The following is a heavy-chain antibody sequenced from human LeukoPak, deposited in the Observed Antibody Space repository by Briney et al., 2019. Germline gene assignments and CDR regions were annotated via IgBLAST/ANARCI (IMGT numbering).Heavy chain of an antibody. J-gene: IGHJ4*02. CDR2: IYYSGST. Sequence: SETLSLTCTVSGGSISSSSYYWGWIRQPPGKGLEWIVSIYYSGSTYYNPSLKSRVTISVDTTKNQFSRKLSSVTDTDTAVYYCARQDYYDSSGYLFDYWGQGTLVTVSS. CDR1: GGSISSSSYY. CDR3: ARQDYYDSSGYLFDY. V-gene: IGHV4-39*01. D-gene: IGHD3-22*01.